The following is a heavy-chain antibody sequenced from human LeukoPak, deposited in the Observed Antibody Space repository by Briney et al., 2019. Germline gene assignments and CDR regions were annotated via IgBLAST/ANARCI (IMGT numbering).Heavy chain of an antibody. Sequence: GSLRLSCAASGFTFNNAWMTWVRQAPGKGLEWVGSIYHSGSTYYNPSLQSRFTISIDQSKNQFSLKLSSVTAADTAVYYCARASRGYSYGYADYWGQGTLVTVSS. CDR2: IYHSGST. CDR3: ARASRGYSYGYADY. D-gene: IGHD5-18*01. J-gene: IGHJ4*02. CDR1: GFTFNNAW. V-gene: IGHV4-4*02.